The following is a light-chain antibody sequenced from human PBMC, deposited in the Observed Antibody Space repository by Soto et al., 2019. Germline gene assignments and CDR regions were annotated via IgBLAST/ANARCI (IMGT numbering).Light chain of an antibody. V-gene: IGKV4-1*01. CDR3: QQYYDSPLT. Sequence: EIVVTQPPDSLAVSLGERATINCKSSQSVLYSSNNKNYLAWYQQKPRQPPKLLIYCASTRESGGPDRCSGSGSGTDFALTIVCLQAEDVAVYYGQQYYDSPLTVGGGTEVDI. CDR1: QSVLYSSNNKNY. CDR2: CAS. J-gene: IGKJ4*02.